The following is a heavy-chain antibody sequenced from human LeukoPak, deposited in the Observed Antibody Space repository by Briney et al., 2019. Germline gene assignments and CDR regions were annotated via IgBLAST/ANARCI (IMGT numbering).Heavy chain of an antibody. CDR1: GGSFSGYY. Sequence: SETLCLTCAVYGGSFSGYYWSWIRQPPGKGLEWIGEINHSGSTNYNPSLKSRVTISVDTSKNQFSLKLSSVTAADTAVYYCARGRRSLFTMVRGAYFDYWGQGTLVTVSS. J-gene: IGHJ4*02. V-gene: IGHV4-34*01. CDR3: ARGRRSLFTMVRGAYFDY. D-gene: IGHD3-10*01. CDR2: INHSGST.